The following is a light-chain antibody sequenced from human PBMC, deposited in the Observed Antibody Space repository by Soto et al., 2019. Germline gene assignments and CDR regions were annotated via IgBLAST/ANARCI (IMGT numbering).Light chain of an antibody. J-gene: IGKJ4*01. CDR2: GAS. CDR3: QQYGSSSLT. V-gene: IGKV3-20*01. CDR1: QSVSSSY. Sequence: EIVLTQSPGTLSLSPGERATLSCRASQSVSSSYLAWYQQKPGQAPRLFIYGASSRATGIPDRFSGSGSGTDFTLTISRLEPEDFAVYYCQQYGSSSLTFGGGTKVEI.